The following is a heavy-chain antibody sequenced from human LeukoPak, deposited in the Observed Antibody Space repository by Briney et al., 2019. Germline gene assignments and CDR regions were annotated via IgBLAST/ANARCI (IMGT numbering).Heavy chain of an antibody. D-gene: IGHD4-17*01. CDR3: AKFSYGDYVGNFDY. J-gene: IGHJ4*02. Sequence: PGGALRLSCAASGFTFSSYAMSWVRQAPGKGVEWVFAIIVTRRSPYYADSVNGPFTTSRDNSKNTLYLQMNSLRAEDTAVYYCAKFSYGDYVGNFDYWGQGTLVTVSS. V-gene: IGHV3-23*01. CDR1: GFTFSSYA. CDR2: IIVTRRSP.